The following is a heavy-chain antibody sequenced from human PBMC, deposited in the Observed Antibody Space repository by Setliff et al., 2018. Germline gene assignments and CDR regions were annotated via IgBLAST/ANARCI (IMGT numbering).Heavy chain of an antibody. CDR3: ARLRGAFDY. CDR2: IYHSGST. Sequence: PSETLSLTCAVYGGSFSGYYWSWIRQPPGKGLEWIGSIYHSGSTYYNPSLKSRVTISVDTSKNQFSLKLSSVTAADTAVYYCARLRGAFDYWGQGTLVTVSS. J-gene: IGHJ4*02. CDR1: GGSFSGYY. V-gene: IGHV4-34*01. D-gene: IGHD3-16*01.